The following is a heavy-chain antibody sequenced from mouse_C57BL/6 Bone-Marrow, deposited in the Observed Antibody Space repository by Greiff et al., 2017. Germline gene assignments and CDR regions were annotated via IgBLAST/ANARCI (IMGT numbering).Heavy chain of an antibody. CDR1: GYTFTRYG. Sequence: VKVVESGAELARPGASVKLSCKASGYTFTRYGISWVKQRTGQGLEWIGEIYPRSGNTYYNEKFKGKATLTADKSSSTAYMELRSLTSEDSAVYFCATYGYHWYFDVWGTGTTVTVSS. J-gene: IGHJ1*03. CDR3: ATYGYHWYFDV. D-gene: IGHD2-2*01. CDR2: IYPRSGNT. V-gene: IGHV1-81*01.